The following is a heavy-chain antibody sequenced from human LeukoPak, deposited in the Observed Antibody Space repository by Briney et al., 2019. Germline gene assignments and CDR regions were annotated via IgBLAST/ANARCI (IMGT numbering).Heavy chain of an antibody. D-gene: IGHD6-6*01. V-gene: IGHV3-23*01. CDR3: ARAPGSLVSVAGRPYYFDF. CDR1: GFTSSDYA. J-gene: IGHJ4*02. CDR2: ISTSGSGGAT. Sequence: GTSLRLSCAASGFTSSDYAMAWVPQAPGKGLEWVSIISTSGSGGATYYADSMKGRFTISRDSPKNTLYLQMNSLRAEDTAVYYCARAPGSLVSVAGRPYYFDFWGQGSLVTVSS.